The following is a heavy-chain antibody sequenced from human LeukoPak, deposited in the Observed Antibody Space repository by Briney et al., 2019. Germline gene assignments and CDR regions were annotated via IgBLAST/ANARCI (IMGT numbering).Heavy chain of an antibody. CDR3: ASRRPNNWNDGFDY. CDR1: GFTFSTYA. Sequence: GGSLRLSCVASGFTFSTYAMTWVRQAPGKGLEWVSVISGSGRSGTNYADSVKGRFTISRDNSKNTLYLQMNSLRAEDTAVYYCASRRPNNWNDGFDYWGQGTLVTVSS. J-gene: IGHJ4*02. V-gene: IGHV3-23*01. D-gene: IGHD1-20*01. CDR2: ISGSGRSGT.